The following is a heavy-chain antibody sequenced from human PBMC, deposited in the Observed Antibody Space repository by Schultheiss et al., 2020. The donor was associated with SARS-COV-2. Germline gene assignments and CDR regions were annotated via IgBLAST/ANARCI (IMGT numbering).Heavy chain of an antibody. V-gene: IGHV4-34*01. J-gene: IGHJ5*02. CDR2: IYHSGST. D-gene: IGHD6-6*01. Sequence: GSLRLSCAVYGGSFSGYYWSWIRQPPGKGLEWIGEIYHSGSTNYNPSLKSRVTISVDTSKNQFSLKLSSVTAADTAVYYCARDSGGTARPHPDWFDPWGQGTLVTVSS. CDR3: ARDSGGTARPHPDWFDP. CDR1: GGSFSGYY.